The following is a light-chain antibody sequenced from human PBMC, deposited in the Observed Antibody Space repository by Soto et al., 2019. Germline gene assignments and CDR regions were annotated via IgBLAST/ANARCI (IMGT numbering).Light chain of an antibody. CDR2: DAS. CDR1: QSISKW. Sequence: DIQMTQSPSTLSASIGDRVSITCRASQSISKWLAWHQQKPGKAPKLLIYDASTLQSGVPPRFSGSGSGTEFTLTISSLQPDDSATYYCQQYKSYSPRTFGQGTKVDIK. J-gene: IGKJ1*01. V-gene: IGKV1-5*01. CDR3: QQYKSYSPRT.